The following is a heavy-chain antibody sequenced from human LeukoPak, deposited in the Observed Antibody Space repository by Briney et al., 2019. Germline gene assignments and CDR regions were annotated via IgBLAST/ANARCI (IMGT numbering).Heavy chain of an antibody. CDR3: VRDRPHNWFDP. Sequence: ASVKVSCKASGYTFTGYYIHWVRQAPGQGLERMGLIKPNSGDTKYAQKFQGRVTMTRDTSITTAYVELSSLRSDDTALYYCVRDRPHNWFDPWGQGTLVTVSS. J-gene: IGHJ5*02. CDR2: IKPNSGDT. CDR1: GYTFTGYY. V-gene: IGHV1-2*02.